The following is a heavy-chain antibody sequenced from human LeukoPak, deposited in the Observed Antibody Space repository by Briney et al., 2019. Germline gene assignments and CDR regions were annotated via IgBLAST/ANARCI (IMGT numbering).Heavy chain of an antibody. Sequence: PGGSLRLSCAASVFTFSNYAMNWVRQAPGNGLEWVSGIRGGGGSTSYADCEKDGFTISRDNSKNTLYQQMDSLRAEDTALYYCAKGSGINHSHWIDPWGQGTLVTVSS. D-gene: IGHD1-14*01. CDR2: IRGGGGST. J-gene: IGHJ5*02. CDR1: VFTFSNYA. V-gene: IGHV3-23*01. CDR3: AKGSGINHSHWIDP.